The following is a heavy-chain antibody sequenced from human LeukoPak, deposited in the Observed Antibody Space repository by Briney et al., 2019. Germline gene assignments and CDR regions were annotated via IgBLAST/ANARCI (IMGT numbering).Heavy chain of an antibody. CDR3: ARVVVAATYFYVFWFDP. J-gene: IGHJ5*02. CDR1: GYTFTSYA. V-gene: IGHV7-4-1*02. Sequence: GASVKVSCKASGYTFTSYAMNWVRQAPGQGLEWMGWINTNTGNPTYAQGFTGRFVFSLDTSVSTAYLQISSLKAGDTAVYYCARVVVAATYFYVFWFDPWGQGTLVTVSS. CDR2: INTNTGNP. D-gene: IGHD2-15*01.